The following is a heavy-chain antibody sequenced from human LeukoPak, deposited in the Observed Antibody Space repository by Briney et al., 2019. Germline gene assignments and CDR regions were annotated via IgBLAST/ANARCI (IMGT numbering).Heavy chain of an antibody. D-gene: IGHD2-2*01. J-gene: IGHJ4*02. V-gene: IGHV3-7*01. CDR1: GFTFSSYW. CDR3: ARGFAIVVVPAAPPGFDY. Sequence: GGSLRLSCAASGFTFSSYWVSWVRQAPGKGLEWVANIKQDGSEKYYVDSVKGRFTISRDNAKNSLYLQMNSLRAEDTAVYYCARGFAIVVVPAAPPGFDYWGQGTLVTVSS. CDR2: IKQDGSEK.